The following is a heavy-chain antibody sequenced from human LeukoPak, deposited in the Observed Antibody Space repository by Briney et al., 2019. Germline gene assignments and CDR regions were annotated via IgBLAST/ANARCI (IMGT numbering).Heavy chain of an antibody. J-gene: IGHJ5*02. V-gene: IGHV3-66*04. CDR1: GFTFSSYG. CDR3: ARHRKSYYYGSGSYRPPSSSHQNNWFGP. CDR2: IYSGGST. D-gene: IGHD3-10*01. Sequence: GALRLSCAASGFTFSSYGMSWVRQAPGKGLEWVSVIYSGGSTYYADSVKGRFTISRDNSKNTLYLQMNSLRAEDTAVYYCARHRKSYYYGSGSYRPPSSSHQNNWFGPWGQGTLVTVSS.